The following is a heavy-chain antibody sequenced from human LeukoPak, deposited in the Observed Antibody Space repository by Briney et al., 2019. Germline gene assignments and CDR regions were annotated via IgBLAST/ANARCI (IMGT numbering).Heavy chain of an antibody. D-gene: IGHD1-26*01. J-gene: IGHJ5*02. CDR2: INWNGGST. CDR1: GFTFSSYS. Sequence: GGSLRLSCAASGFTFSSYSMNWVRQAPGKGLEWVSGINWNGGSTGYADSVKGRFIISRDNAKNSLYLQMNSLRAEDTALYYCARRIVGATNWFDPWGQGTLVTVSS. V-gene: IGHV3-20*04. CDR3: ARRIVGATNWFDP.